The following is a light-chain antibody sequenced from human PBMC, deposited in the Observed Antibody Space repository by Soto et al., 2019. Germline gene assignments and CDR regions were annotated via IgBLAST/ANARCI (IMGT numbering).Light chain of an antibody. Sequence: VRKQSAARQSLAQGKRAALGFRPSPPVSNNHLAWYQQKPGLAPRLLIFDASSRATGIPDSFSGSGSGTDFTLTISRVELEDFAVYYYQQYGASPQTFGEGTKVDIK. J-gene: IGKJ1*01. CDR3: QQYGASPQT. CDR1: PPVSNNH. CDR2: DAS. V-gene: IGKV3D-20*01.